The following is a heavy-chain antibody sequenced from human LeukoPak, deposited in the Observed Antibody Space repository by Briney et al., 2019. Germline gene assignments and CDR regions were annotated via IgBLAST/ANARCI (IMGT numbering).Heavy chain of an antibody. CDR1: GFTFSSYA. D-gene: IGHD3-22*01. Sequence: GGSLRLSCAASGFTFSSYAMSWVRQAPGKGLQWVSDLNSAGNTYYADSVKGRFTISRDNSKNMLYLKMNSLRAEDTAVYYCARSQGGTMSLRHFDLWGRGTLVTVSS. J-gene: IGHJ2*01. V-gene: IGHV3-23*01. CDR3: ARSQGGTMSLRHFDL. CDR2: LNSAGNT.